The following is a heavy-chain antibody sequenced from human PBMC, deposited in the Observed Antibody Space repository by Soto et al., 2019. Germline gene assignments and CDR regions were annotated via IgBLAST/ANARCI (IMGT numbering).Heavy chain of an antibody. J-gene: IGHJ6*02. D-gene: IGHD3-10*01. CDR1: GFTFSTYW. CDR2: INGDESST. Sequence: PGGSLRLSCEASGFTFSTYWMHWVRQAPGKGLVWVSRINGDESSTSYADFVEGRFTISRDNAKNTLSLQMNGLRVDDTVVYFCASTISMLRGHGMDVWGQGTTVTVSS. CDR3: ASTISMLRGHGMDV. V-gene: IGHV3-74*01.